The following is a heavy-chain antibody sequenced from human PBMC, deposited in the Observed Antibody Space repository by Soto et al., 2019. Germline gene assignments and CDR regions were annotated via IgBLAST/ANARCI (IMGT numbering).Heavy chain of an antibody. J-gene: IGHJ4*02. D-gene: IGHD3-3*01. CDR2: ISGSGGST. CDR1: GFTFSNYA. Sequence: GGSLRLSCAASGFTFSNYAVTWVRQAPGKGLGWVSTISGSGGSTYYADSVKGRFTISRDNSKNTLYLQMNSLRSEDTAVYYCARALGFWSDKRAPGFRLDWGQGTLVTVSS. CDR3: ARALGFWSDKRAPGFRLD. V-gene: IGHV3-23*01.